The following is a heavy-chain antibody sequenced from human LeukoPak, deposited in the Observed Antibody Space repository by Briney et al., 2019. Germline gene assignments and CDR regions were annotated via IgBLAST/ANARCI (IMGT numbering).Heavy chain of an antibody. Sequence: PGGSLRLSCAASGFKFSDYHMNWIRQAPGKGLEWISYISSRGLVTYYADSVQGRFTISRDSAENSWYLQMSALKAEDTAVYYCSGRGAGPYYFEYWGQGTLVTVSS. D-gene: IGHD1-26*01. CDR3: SGRGAGPYYFEY. V-gene: IGHV3-11*01. CDR2: ISSRGLVT. CDR1: GFKFSDYH. J-gene: IGHJ4*01.